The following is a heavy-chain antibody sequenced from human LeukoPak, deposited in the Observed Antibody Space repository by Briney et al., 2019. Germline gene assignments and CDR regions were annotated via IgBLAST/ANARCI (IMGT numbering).Heavy chain of an antibody. CDR1: GGTFSSYA. Sequence: SVKVSCKASGGTFSSYAISWVRQAPGQGLEWMGGIIPIFGTANCAQKFQGRVTITADESTSTAYMELSSLRSEDTAVYYCARDGGYCSSTSCYEFYYWGQGTLVTVSS. CDR3: ARDGGYCSSTSCYEFYY. J-gene: IGHJ4*02. CDR2: IIPIFGTA. V-gene: IGHV1-69*13. D-gene: IGHD2-2*01.